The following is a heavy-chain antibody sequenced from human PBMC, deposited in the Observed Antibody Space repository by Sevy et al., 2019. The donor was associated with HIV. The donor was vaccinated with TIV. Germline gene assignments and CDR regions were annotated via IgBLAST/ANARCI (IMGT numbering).Heavy chain of an antibody. CDR1: GFTFSSYA. V-gene: IGHV3-23*01. CDR3: ANRDSNYVFDY. D-gene: IGHD4-4*01. J-gene: IGHJ4*02. CDR2: ISGSGGST. Sequence: GGSLRLSCAASGFTFSSYAMSWVRQAPGKGLEWVSAISGSGGSTYYADSEKGRFTISRDNSKNTLYLQMNSLRAEDTAVYYCANRDSNYVFDYWGQGTLVTVSS.